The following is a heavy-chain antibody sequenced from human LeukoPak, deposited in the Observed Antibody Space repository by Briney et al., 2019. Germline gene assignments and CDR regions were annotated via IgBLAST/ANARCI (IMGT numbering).Heavy chain of an antibody. V-gene: IGHV1-18*01. CDR1: GYTFTSYG. J-gene: IGHJ5*02. Sequence: ASVKVSCKASGYTFTSYGFSWVRQAHGQGLEWMGWISAYNGNTMYAQKLQGRVTMTTHTSTSPAYMELRSLRSDDTALYYCARDFRDCSSTSCHPWFDPWGQGTLVTVSS. D-gene: IGHD2-2*01. CDR3: ARDFRDCSSTSCHPWFDP. CDR2: ISAYNGNT.